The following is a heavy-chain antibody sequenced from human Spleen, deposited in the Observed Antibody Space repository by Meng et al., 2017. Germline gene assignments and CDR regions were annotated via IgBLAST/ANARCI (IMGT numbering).Heavy chain of an antibody. D-gene: IGHD3-10*01. Sequence: QVQLQQGGAGLLKPSETLSLTCAVDGGSISGYYWSWIRQPPGKGLEWIGEINQSGSASYNPSLKSRVTISVDTSKNQFSLKLTSVTAADTAVYYCAKTMLRGVVYFQHWGQGTLVTVSS. V-gene: IGHV4-34*01. CDR2: INQSGSA. CDR3: AKTMLRGVVYFQH. J-gene: IGHJ1*01. CDR1: GGSISGYY.